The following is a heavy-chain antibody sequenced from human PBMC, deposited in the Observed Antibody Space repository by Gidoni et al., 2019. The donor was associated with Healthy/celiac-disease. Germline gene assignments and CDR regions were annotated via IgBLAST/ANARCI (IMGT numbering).Heavy chain of an antibody. J-gene: IGHJ6*02. CDR2: ISAYNGNT. V-gene: IGHV1-18*01. CDR1: GYTFTSYG. Sequence: QVQLVQSGAEVKKPGASVKVSCKASGYTFTSYGISWVRQAPGQGLEWMGWISAYNGNTNYAQKLQGRVTMTTDTSTSTAYMELRSLRSDDTAVYYCARDPVPKDPKLYCSSTSCREDYYYGMDVWGQGTTVTVSS. CDR3: ARDPVPKDPKLYCSSTSCREDYYYGMDV. D-gene: IGHD2-2*01.